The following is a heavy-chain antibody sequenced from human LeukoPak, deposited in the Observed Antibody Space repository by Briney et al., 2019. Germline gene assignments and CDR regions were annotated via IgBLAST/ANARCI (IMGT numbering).Heavy chain of an antibody. D-gene: IGHD3-3*01. V-gene: IGHV3-53*01. Sequence: PGGSLRLSCAVSGFTVRSSYMSWVRQAPGKELEWVSILHSGASVYYTDSVKGRFTISRDNSRNTLYLQMNSLRAEDTAVYYCARNYISDYYYYFDYWGQGTLVTVSS. CDR2: LHSGASV. J-gene: IGHJ4*02. CDR3: ARNYISDYYYYFDY. CDR1: GFTVRSSY.